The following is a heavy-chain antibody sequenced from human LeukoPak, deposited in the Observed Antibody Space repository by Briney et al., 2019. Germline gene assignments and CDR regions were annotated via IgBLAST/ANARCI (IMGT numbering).Heavy chain of an antibody. CDR2: INHSGST. D-gene: IGHD1-14*01. CDR3: ASSRIRPLDY. CDR1: GGSFSGYY. J-gene: IGHJ4*02. Sequence: SEALSLTCAVYGGSFSGYYWSWIRQPPGKGLEWIGEINHSGSTNYNPSLKSRVTISVDTSKNQFSLKLSSVTAADTAVHYCASSRIRPLDYWGQGTLVTVSS. V-gene: IGHV4-34*01.